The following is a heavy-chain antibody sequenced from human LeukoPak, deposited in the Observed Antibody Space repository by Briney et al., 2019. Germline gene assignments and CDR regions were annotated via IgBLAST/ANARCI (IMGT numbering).Heavy chain of an antibody. CDR2: IYYNGIT. CDR3: ARSDVDGGYCTNGVCYTFDY. J-gene: IGHJ4*02. Sequence: PSETLSLTCTVPGGSISSYYWSWIRQPPGKGLEWIGYIYYNGITNYNPSLKSRVTISVDTSKNQFSLKLSSVTAADTALYYCARSDVDGGYCTNGVCYTFDYWGQGTLVTVSS. D-gene: IGHD2-8*01. CDR1: GGSISSYY. V-gene: IGHV4-59*01.